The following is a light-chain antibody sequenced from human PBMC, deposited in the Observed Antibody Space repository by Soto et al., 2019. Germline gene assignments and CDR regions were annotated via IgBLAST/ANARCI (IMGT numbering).Light chain of an antibody. CDR1: SSDIGSNY. CDR3: AGWDESLSGPV. CDR2: RNN. J-gene: IGLJ1*01. Sequence: QSVLTQPPSASGTPGQRVTISCSGSSSDIGSNYVYWYQQLPGTAPKLLIYRNNQRPSGVPDRFSGSKSGTSASLAISGLRFEDEADYYCAGWDESLSGPVFGSGTKLTVL. V-gene: IGLV1-47*01.